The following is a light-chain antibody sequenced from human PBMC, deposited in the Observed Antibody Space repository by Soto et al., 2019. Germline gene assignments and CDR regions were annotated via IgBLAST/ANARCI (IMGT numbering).Light chain of an antibody. CDR3: KHYNSXSEA. CDR2: KAS. Sequence: DIQMTQSPSTRSGSVWDRVTITCRAGQTISSWLAWYQQKPGKEPQILIYKASTLKSGVPSMLSASGSGTQFPLTLSRLQPDDFATYYSKHYNSXSEACGQGTKV. J-gene: IGKJ1*01. V-gene: IGKV1-5*03. CDR1: QTISSW.